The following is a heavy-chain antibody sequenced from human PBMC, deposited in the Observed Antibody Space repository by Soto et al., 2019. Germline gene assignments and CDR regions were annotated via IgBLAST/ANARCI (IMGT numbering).Heavy chain of an antibody. D-gene: IGHD2-15*01. V-gene: IGHV1-69*13. Sequence: ASVKVSCKASGGTFSTHAIIWVLHAPGHGLEWMGGIIPSSGTTYYTQKFQGRVTITADEPTSTAFMELSSLKSEDTAVFYCARGYCSGGNCYSGMDVWGQG. CDR1: GGTFSTHA. J-gene: IGHJ6*02. CDR3: ARGYCSGGNCYSGMDV. CDR2: IIPSSGTT.